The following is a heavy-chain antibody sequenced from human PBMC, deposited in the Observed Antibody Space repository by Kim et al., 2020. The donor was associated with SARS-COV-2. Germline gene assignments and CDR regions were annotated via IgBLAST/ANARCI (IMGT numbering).Heavy chain of an antibody. Sequence: TSNNPTIKRRGTISVDTSKNQYSLKVSSVTAADTAVYYCAPHSSSNWFDPWGQGTLVTVSS. CDR3: APHSSSNWFDP. CDR2: T. J-gene: IGHJ5*02. D-gene: IGHD6-13*01. V-gene: IGHV4-39*01.